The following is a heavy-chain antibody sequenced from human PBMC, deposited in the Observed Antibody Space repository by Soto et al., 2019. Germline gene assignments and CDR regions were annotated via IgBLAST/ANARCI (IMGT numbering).Heavy chain of an antibody. Sequence: GGSLRLSCAASGFTFRTYGMHWVRQAPGNGLEWVAVIWYDGSKECYADSVKGRFTISRDNSKNTVSLQMNSLRAEDTAVYYCARYVGDYAAFDIWGQGTMVTVSS. V-gene: IGHV3-33*01. J-gene: IGHJ3*02. CDR1: GFTFRTYG. CDR2: IWYDGSKE. D-gene: IGHD4-17*01. CDR3: ARYVGDYAAFDI.